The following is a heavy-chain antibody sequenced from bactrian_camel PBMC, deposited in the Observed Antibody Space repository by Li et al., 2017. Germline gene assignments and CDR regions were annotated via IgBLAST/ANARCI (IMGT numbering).Heavy chain of an antibody. J-gene: IGHJ7*01. CDR1: GFTFVNYY. V-gene: IGHV3-2*01. CDR2: INRSGSDT. Sequence: HVQLVESGGGSVQAGGSLRLSCAASGFTFVNYYITWVRQAPGKGLEWVSTINRSGSDTYYTDSVKGRFTFSRDNAKNTLYLQMNSLKTEDAAVYYCATDMRGAWFLYGISYWGRGTQVTVS. D-gene: IGHD2*01.